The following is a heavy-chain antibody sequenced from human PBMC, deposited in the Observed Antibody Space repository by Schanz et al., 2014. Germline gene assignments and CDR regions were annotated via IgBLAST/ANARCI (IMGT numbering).Heavy chain of an antibody. D-gene: IGHD3-16*01. J-gene: IGHJ3*01. CDR3: TRDRGALINHNDALDL. CDR2: TSTDGTKT. CDR1: GFTFRGHA. Sequence: VQLLESGGGLVQPGGSLRLSCAASGFTFRGHAMHWVRQAPGQGLEKVAVTSTDGTKTYYAASVRGRFTISRDNSKNTVDLQMNSLRSEDTALYYCTRDRGALINHNDALDLWGQGTMVSVSS. V-gene: IGHV3-30*04.